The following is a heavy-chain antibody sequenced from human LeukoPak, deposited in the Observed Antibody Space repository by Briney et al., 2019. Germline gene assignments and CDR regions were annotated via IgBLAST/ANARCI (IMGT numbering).Heavy chain of an antibody. CDR2: IYPGDSDT. CDR1: GYNFPSYW. Sequence: EESLKISCKGSGYNFPSYWIAWVRQMPGKGLEWMGIIYPGDSDTRYSPSFQGQVTISADKSISTAYLQWSSLKASDTAMYYCARRSSSWYYFDYWGQGTLVTVSS. V-gene: IGHV5-51*01. CDR3: ARRSSSWYYFDY. D-gene: IGHD6-13*01. J-gene: IGHJ4*02.